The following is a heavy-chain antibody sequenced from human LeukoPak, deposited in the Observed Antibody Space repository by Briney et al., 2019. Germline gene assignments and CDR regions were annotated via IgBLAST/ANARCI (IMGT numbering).Heavy chain of an antibody. V-gene: IGHV5-51*01. CDR1: GYSFTSYW. Sequence: GESLKISCKGSGYSFTSYWIGWVRQMPGKGLEWMGIIYPGDSDTRYSPSFQGQVTISADKSISTAYLQWSTLKASDTAMYYCATWTREDYYDSNGYYFGGYYWGQGTLVTVSS. CDR3: ATWTREDYYDSNGYYFGGYY. J-gene: IGHJ4*02. D-gene: IGHD3-22*01. CDR2: IYPGDSDT.